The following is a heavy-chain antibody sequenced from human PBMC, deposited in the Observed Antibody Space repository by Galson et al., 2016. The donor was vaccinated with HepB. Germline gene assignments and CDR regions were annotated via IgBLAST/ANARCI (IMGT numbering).Heavy chain of an antibody. CDR2: MNPNNGNT. V-gene: IGHV1-8*01. Sequence: SCKASGYTFITNDINWVRQASGQGLEWMGWMNPNNGNTGSAERFHGRLIMTRDISTSTAYMELSSLTSEDTAVYFCARGQDDYWSGYGFNWGQGTLVTVSS. J-gene: IGHJ4*02. D-gene: IGHD3-3*01. CDR1: GYTFITND. CDR3: ARGQDDYWSGYGFN.